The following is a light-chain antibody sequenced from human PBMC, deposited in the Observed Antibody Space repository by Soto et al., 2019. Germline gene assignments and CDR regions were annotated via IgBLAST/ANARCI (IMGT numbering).Light chain of an antibody. Sequence: QSALTQPASVSGSPGQSVTISCTGTSSDVGGYNFVSWYQQHPGKAPKLMIYEVRNRPSGVSNRFSASKSGNTASLTISGLQAEDGADYYCSSYTTNSPYVFGTGAKLTVL. CDR1: SSDVGGYNF. J-gene: IGLJ1*01. V-gene: IGLV2-14*01. CDR3: SSYTTNSPYV. CDR2: EVR.